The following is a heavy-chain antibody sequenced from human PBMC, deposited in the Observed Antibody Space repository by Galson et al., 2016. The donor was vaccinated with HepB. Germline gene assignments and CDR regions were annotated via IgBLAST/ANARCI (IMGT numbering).Heavy chain of an antibody. CDR3: VKGGYYDRKGFDY. CDR2: ICTNGGFT. D-gene: IGHD3-22*01. CDR1: RFSRVNYA. Sequence: CLRLADAGARFSRVNYARHCGRQAPRTRLEYVSTICTNGGFTSSAASVKGRFTISRDNSKNTLYLQMSSLRPEDTAVYYCVKGGYYDRKGFDYWGQGTLVTVSS. V-gene: IGHV3-64D*06. J-gene: IGHJ4*02.